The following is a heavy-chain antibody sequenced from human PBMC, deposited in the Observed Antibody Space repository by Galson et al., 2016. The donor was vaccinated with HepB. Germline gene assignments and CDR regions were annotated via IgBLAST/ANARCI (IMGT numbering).Heavy chain of an antibody. CDR3: ARGNYGSASSHLPSYYFDY. CDR2: IWYDGSNK. J-gene: IGHJ4*02. V-gene: IGHV3-33*01. D-gene: IGHD3-10*01. Sequence: SLRLSCAASGFTFSSYGMHWVRQAPGKGLEWVALIWYDGSNKDYVDSVKGRFSISRDNSKNTLYVQMNSLRVEDTAIYYCARGNYGSASSHLPSYYFDYWGQGTLVSVSS. CDR1: GFTFSSYG.